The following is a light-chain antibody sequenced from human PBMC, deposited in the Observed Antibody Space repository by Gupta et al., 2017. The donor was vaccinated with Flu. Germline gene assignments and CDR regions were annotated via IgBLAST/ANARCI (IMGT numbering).Light chain of an antibody. CDR1: QSVSSN. J-gene: IGKJ1*01. CDR2: GAS. CDR3: QQDNNWPWA. V-gene: IGKV3-15*01. Sequence: IVLTQSPATLSVSPGERATLSCRASQSVSSNLAWYQQKPGQAPRLLIYGASSRATGMPARFSGSGSGTEFTLTISSLQSEDFAVYYCQQDNNWPWAFGQGTKVEIK.